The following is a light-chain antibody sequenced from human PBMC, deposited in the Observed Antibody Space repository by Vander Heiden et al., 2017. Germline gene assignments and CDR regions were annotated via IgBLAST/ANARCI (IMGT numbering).Light chain of an antibody. CDR2: GAS. CDR1: HSVSSSY. J-gene: IGKJ4*01. Sequence: EIVLTQSPGTLSLSPGERATLSCTASHSVSSSYLAWYQQKPGQAPRLLIYGASSSATGIPVRFSGSWSGREFTLTISRLKPEDFAVYYCQQDGSSPPLTFGGGTKVEIK. V-gene: IGKV3-20*01. CDR3: QQDGSSPPLT.